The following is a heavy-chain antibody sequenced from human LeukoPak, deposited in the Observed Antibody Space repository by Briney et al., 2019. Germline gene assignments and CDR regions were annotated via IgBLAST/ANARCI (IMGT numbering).Heavy chain of an antibody. CDR2: IYTSGST. J-gene: IGHJ6*03. V-gene: IGHV4-4*07. CDR3: ARDTGVVVPADYYYYYMDV. CDR1: GGSFSGYY. D-gene: IGHD2-2*01. Sequence: PSETLSLTCAVYGGSFSGYYWSWIRQPAGKGLEWIGRIYTSGSTNYNPSLKSRVTMSVDTSKNQFSLKLSSVTAADTAVYYCARDTGVVVPADYYYYYMDVWGKGTTVTVSS.